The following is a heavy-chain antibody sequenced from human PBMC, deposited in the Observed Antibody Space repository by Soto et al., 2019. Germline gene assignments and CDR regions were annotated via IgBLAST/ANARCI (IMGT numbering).Heavy chain of an antibody. CDR2: TSSDGNNK. CDR1: GFTFRTYG. D-gene: IGHD2-2*02. CDR3: ATDLGSGTSCYKCHYGTDV. Sequence: QVQVVESGGGVVQPGSSLRLSCAASGFTFRTYGMHWVRQAPGKGLEWVSLTSSDGNNKYYADSVQARFTISRDNSNNTLFLQMNSLRPEDTAVYYCATDLGSGTSCYKCHYGTDVWVERTTVTVSS. J-gene: IGHJ6*04. V-gene: IGHV3-30*03.